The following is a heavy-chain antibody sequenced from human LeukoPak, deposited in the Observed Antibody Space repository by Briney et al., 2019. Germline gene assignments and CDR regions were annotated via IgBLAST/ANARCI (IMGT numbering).Heavy chain of an antibody. D-gene: IGHD2-2*01. J-gene: IGHJ6*02. V-gene: IGHV1-18*01. CDR1: GYTFTSYG. CDR3: ARDIGEDIVVVPAAMRDYYYYYGMDV. Sequence: ASVKVSCKASGYTFTSYGISWVRQAPGQGLEWMGWISAYNGNTNYAQKLQGRVTMTTDTSTSTAYMELRSLRSDDTAVYYCARDIGEDIVVVPAAMRDYYYYYGMDVWGQGTTVTVSS. CDR2: ISAYNGNT.